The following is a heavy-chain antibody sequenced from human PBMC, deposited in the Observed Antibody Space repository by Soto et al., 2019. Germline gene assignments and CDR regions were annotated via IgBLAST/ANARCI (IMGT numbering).Heavy chain of an antibody. V-gene: IGHV3-66*01. J-gene: IGHJ6*02. CDR2: IYSGGST. D-gene: IGHD2-21*02. CDR3: GKDISIGGETGRRGYYYGMDV. Sequence: GGSLRLSCAASGFTVSSNYMSWVRQAPGKGLEWVSVIYSGGSTYYADSVKGRFTISRDNSKNTLYLQMNSLRAEDTAVYYCGKDISIGGETGRRGYYYGMDVWGQGTTVTVSS. CDR1: GFTVSSNY.